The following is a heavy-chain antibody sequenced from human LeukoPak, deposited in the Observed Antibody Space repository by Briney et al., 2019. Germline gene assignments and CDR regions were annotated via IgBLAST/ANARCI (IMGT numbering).Heavy chain of an antibody. J-gene: IGHJ5*01. CDR1: GYSFTGYY. CDR3: ARGYRDSIGPCLDS. CDR2: TNPNSGDT. V-gene: IGHV1-2*02. Sequence: GASVKVSCKASGYSFTGYYIHWVRQAPGHGPEWMGWTNPNSGDTKYAQRFQGRVTMTRDTSITTAYMDLSSLTSDDTAVYFGARGYRDSIGPCLDSWGQGTLVTVSS. D-gene: IGHD3-22*01.